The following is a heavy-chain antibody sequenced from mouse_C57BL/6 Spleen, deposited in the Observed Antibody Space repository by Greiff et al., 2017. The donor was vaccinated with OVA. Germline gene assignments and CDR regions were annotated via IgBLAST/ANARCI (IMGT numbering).Heavy chain of an antibody. CDR3: ARGVGEYYFDY. Sequence: EVQLQQSGPELVKPGASVKIPCKASGYTFTDYNMDWVKQSHGKSLEWIGDITPNNGGTIYNQKFKGKATLTVDKSSSTAYMELRSLTSEDTAVDYCARGVGEYYFDYWGQGTTLTVSS. J-gene: IGHJ2*01. V-gene: IGHV1-18*01. CDR1: GYTFTDYN. CDR2: ITPNNGGT. D-gene: IGHD1-1*02.